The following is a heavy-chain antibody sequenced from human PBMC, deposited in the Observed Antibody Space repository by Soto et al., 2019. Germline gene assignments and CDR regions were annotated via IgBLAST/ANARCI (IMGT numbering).Heavy chain of an antibody. CDR2: INYSGST. CDR3: ARTSEQLAYYGFDV. D-gene: IGHD6-13*01. V-gene: IGHV4-34*01. CDR1: GGSFSGYY. Sequence: QVHLQQWGVRLWKPSETLSLTCAVYGGSFSGYYWSWIRQSPGEGLEWIGEINYSGSTNYNPSIKSRVTISEGTSKNHFTLDLRSLTAADTAVYYCARTSEQLAYYGFDVWGQGVTVNVPS. J-gene: IGHJ6*02.